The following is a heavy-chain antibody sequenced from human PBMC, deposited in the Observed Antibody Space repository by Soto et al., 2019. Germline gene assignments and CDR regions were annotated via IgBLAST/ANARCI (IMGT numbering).Heavy chain of an antibody. J-gene: IGHJ4*02. Sequence: QLQLQESGPGLVKPSETLSLTCSVSGGSISSSNYYWAWIRQPPGKGLEWIGGIYHSGNTYYNPSLTGRVTLSVDTSKNQFSLNLSSVTAADTALYYCATHEQWVGINVYWGRGTLVTVSS. CDR2: IYHSGNT. D-gene: IGHD1-26*01. CDR3: ATHEQWVGINVY. V-gene: IGHV4-39*01. CDR1: GGSISSSNYY.